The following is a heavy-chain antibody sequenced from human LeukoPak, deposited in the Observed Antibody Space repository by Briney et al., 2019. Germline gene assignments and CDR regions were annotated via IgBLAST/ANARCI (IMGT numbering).Heavy chain of an antibody. Sequence: GGSLRLSCAASGYTFSSYWMNWVRQAPGKGLEWVANINQDGTEKFYVDSVKGRFTISRDNAKNSLYLQTNSLTGEDTAVYYCATSRTFDYWGQGTLVTVSS. CDR3: ATSRTFDY. D-gene: IGHD1-7*01. CDR1: GYTFSSYW. J-gene: IGHJ4*02. V-gene: IGHV3-7*01. CDR2: INQDGTEK.